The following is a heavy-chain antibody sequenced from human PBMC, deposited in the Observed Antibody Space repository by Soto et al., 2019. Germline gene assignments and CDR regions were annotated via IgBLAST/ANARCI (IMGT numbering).Heavy chain of an antibody. CDR3: STDIGVYGLDF. D-gene: IGHD5-18*01. CDR2: INTSGGNI. CDR1: GFTFTSYA. V-gene: IGHV3-23*01. J-gene: IGHJ6*02. Sequence: GGSLRLSCAASGFTFTSYAMAWVRQAPGKGLEWVSDINTSGGNIKYADSVKGRFTISRDNSKNTLYLQMNSLRAEDTATYYCSTDIGVYGLDFWGQGTTVTVSS.